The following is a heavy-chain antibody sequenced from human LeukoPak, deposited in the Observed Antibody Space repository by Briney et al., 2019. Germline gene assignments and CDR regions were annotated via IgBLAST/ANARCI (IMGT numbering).Heavy chain of an antibody. J-gene: IGHJ4*02. D-gene: IGHD3-16*01. V-gene: IGHV1-2*02. Sequence: ASVKVSCKASGYTFTGYYMHWVRQAPGQGLEWMGWINPNSGGTNCAQKFQGRVTMTRDTSISTAYMELSRLRSDDTAVYYCARAAGGGLAITCWGQGTLVTVSS. CDR2: INPNSGGT. CDR3: ARAAGGGLAITC. CDR1: GYTFTGYY.